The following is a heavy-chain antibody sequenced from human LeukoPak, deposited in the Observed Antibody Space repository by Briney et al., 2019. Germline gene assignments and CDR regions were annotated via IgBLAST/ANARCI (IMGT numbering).Heavy chain of an antibody. CDR1: GYTFTSYY. CDR2: INPSGGST. D-gene: IGHD3-3*01. V-gene: IGHV1-46*01. Sequence: ASVKVSCKASGYTFTSYYMHWVRQAPGQGLEWMGIINPSGGSTSYAQKFQGRVTMTRDTSTSTVCMELSSLRSEDTAVYYCARSSQEWLQSVIWFDPWGQGTLVTVSS. J-gene: IGHJ5*02. CDR3: ARSSQEWLQSVIWFDP.